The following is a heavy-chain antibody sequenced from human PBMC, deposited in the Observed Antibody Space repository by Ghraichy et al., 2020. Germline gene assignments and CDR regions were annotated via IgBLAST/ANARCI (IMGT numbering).Heavy chain of an antibody. CDR1: GYTFTVYS. CDR3: ARSITTPSDS. Sequence: ASVKVSCKASGYTFTVYSLHWVRQVPGQGLEWMGWINPNSGGTNYAQKFQGRVTMTRDTSISTAYMELSRLRSDDTAVYYCARSITTPSDSWGQGTLVTVSS. CDR2: INPNSGGT. D-gene: IGHD1-14*01. V-gene: IGHV1-2*02. J-gene: IGHJ4*02.